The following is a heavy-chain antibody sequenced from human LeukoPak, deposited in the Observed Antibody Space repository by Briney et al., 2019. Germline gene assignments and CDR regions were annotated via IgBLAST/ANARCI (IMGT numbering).Heavy chain of an antibody. CDR3: AKGGPTTVTTHPLSPHFDY. J-gene: IGHJ4*02. Sequence: GGSLRLSCAASGFSFSSSAMNWVRQAPGKGLEWVSGISGGGRTTYYADSVKGRFTISRDNSKNTVYLQMNNLRAEDTVVYYCAKGGPTTVTTHPLSPHFDYWGQGTLVTVSS. D-gene: IGHD4-11*01. V-gene: IGHV3-23*01. CDR2: ISGGGRTT. CDR1: GFSFSSSA.